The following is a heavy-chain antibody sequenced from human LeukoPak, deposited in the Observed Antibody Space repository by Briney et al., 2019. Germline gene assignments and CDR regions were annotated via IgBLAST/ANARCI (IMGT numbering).Heavy chain of an antibody. J-gene: IGHJ4*02. V-gene: IGHV3-23*01. CDR2: ISGSGGTT. D-gene: IGHD4-17*01. Sequence: TGGSLRLSCAASGFTFSNHAMTWVRQSPGKGLEWVSGISGSGGTTPYADSAKGRFTISRDNSKNMAYLQMNDLRVEDTAVYYCAKVGLVAVTTRFGYWGQGTLVTVSS. CDR1: GFTFSNHA. CDR3: AKVGLVAVTTRFGY.